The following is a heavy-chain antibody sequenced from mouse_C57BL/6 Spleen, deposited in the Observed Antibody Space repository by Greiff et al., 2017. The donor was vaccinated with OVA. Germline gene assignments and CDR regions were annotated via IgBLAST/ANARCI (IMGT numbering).Heavy chain of an antibody. CDR1: GYSITSGYY. CDR2: ISYDGSN. D-gene: IGHD2-4*01. V-gene: IGHV3-6*01. J-gene: IGHJ1*03. CDR3: ARGGITRYFDV. Sequence: VQLKESGPGLVKPSQSLSLTCSVTGYSITSGYYWHWIRQFPGNKLEWMGYISYDGSNNYNPSLKNRISITRDTSKNQFFLKLNSVTTEDTATYYCARGGITRYFDVWGTGTTVTVSS.